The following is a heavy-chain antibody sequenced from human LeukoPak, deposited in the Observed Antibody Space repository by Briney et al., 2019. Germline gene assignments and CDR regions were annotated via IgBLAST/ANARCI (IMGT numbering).Heavy chain of an antibody. CDR1: GGSISSYY. V-gene: IGHV4-4*07. CDR2: IYTSGST. J-gene: IGHJ4*02. Sequence: SETLSLTCTVSGGSISSYYWSWIRQPAGKGLEWIGRIYTSGSTNYNPSLKSRVTMSVDTSKNQFSLKLSSVTAADTAVYYCARARRIVAAGSAFDYWGQGTLVTVSS. CDR3: ARARRIVAAGSAFDY. D-gene: IGHD6-13*01.